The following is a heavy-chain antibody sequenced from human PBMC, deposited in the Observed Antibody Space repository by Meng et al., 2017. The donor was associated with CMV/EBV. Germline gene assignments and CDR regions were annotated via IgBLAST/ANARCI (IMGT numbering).Heavy chain of an antibody. CDR2: INHSGST. Sequence: GSLRLSCAVYGGSFSGYYWSWIRQPPGKGLEWIGEINHSGSTNYNPSLKSRVTISVDTSKNQFSLKLSSVTAADTAVYYCARDHRSMDVWGQGTTVTVSS. J-gene: IGHJ6*02. V-gene: IGHV4-34*01. CDR3: ARDHRSMDV. CDR1: GGSFSGYY.